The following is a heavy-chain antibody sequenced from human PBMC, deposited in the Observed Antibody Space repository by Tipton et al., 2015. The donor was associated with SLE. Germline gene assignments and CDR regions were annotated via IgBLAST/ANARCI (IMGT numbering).Heavy chain of an antibody. Sequence: TLSLTCNVSGGSISSDYWSWIRQPPGKGLEWIGDLYSGGSPNYNPSLKSRVTMSVDTSKNHFSLKVNSVTAADTAVYCCARGGHYAWFGPWGQGFLVTVSS. CDR2: LYSGGSP. CDR1: GGSISSDY. D-gene: IGHD3-3*01. V-gene: IGHV4-59*01. CDR3: ARGGHYAWFGP. J-gene: IGHJ5*02.